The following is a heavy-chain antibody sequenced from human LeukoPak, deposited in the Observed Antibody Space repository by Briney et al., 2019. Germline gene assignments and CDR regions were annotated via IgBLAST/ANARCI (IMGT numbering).Heavy chain of an antibody. CDR2: INPNSGGT. D-gene: IGHD3-10*01. V-gene: IGHV1-2*02. CDR1: GYTFTGYY. CDR3: ARDPVTYYYGSGSYDY. Sequence: ASVNVSCKASGYTFTGYYMHWVRQAPGQGLEWMGWINPNSGGTNYAQKFQGRVTMTRDTSISTAYMELSRLRSDDTAVYYCARDPVTYYYGSGSYDYWGQGTLVTVSS. J-gene: IGHJ4*02.